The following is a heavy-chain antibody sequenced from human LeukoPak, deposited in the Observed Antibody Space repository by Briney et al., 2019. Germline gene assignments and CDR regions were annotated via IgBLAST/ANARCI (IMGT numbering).Heavy chain of an antibody. CDR2: SNPTSGGT. D-gene: IGHD3-22*01. Sequence: ASVKVSCKASAYTFTGYYRHWVRQAPGQGLEWMGWSNPTSGGTNYAQKFQGRVTMTRDTSISTAYMELSRLTSDDTAVYYCARDKSSGYSYPDAFDVWGQGTMVTVSS. CDR3: ARDKSSGYSYPDAFDV. V-gene: IGHV1-2*02. J-gene: IGHJ3*01. CDR1: AYTFTGYY.